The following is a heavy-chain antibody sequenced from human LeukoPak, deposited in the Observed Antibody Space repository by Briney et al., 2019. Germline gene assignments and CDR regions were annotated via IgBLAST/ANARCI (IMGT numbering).Heavy chain of an antibody. J-gene: IGHJ4*02. V-gene: IGHV1-2*02. CDR2: INPNSGGT. Sequence: ASVKVSCKASAYTFTDYYMHWVRQAPGQGLEWMGWINPNSGGTNYAQKFQGRVTMTRNTSISTAYMELSSLRSDDTAVYYCAREAYYDSSGYYNYWGQGTLVTVSS. CDR1: AYTFTDYY. CDR3: AREAYYDSSGYYNY. D-gene: IGHD3-22*01.